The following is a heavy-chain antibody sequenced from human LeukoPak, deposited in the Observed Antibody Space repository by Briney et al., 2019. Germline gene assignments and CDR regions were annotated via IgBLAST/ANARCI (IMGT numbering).Heavy chain of an antibody. CDR3: ARYYGSGTLADY. J-gene: IGHJ4*02. Sequence: PPETLSLTCPVSGGSISSSSYYWGWIRQPPGRGLQWIGRIYYSGSTYYNPSLKSRVTISVDTSKNQFSLKLSSVTAADTAVYYCARYYGSGTLADYWGQGTLVTVSS. CDR2: IYYSGST. V-gene: IGHV4-39*01. CDR1: GGSISSSSYY. D-gene: IGHD3-10*01.